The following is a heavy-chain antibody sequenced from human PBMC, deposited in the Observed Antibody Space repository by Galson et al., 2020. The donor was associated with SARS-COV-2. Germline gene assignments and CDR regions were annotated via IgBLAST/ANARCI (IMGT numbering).Heavy chain of an antibody. J-gene: IGHJ6*03. V-gene: IGHV1-18*01. CDR3: ARPVGGDDDYYYYMDV. CDR1: GYTFTSYG. Sequence: ASVKVSCKASGYTFTSYGISWVRQAPGQGLEWMGWISAYNGNTNYAQKLQGRVTMTTDTSTSTAYMELRSLRSDDTAVYYCARPVGGDDDYYYYMDVGGKGTTVTFSS. D-gene: IGHD4-17*01. CDR2: ISAYNGNT.